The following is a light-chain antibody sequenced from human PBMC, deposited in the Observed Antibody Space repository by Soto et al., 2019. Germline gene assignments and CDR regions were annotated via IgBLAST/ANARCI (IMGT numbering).Light chain of an antibody. J-gene: IGKJ4*01. CDR2: WAS. V-gene: IGKV4-1*01. CDR3: QQYYSAPLA. Sequence: DIVMTQSPDSLAVSLGERATINCKSSQSVLHSSNTNNYLAWYQKKPGQPPKLLIYWASTRESGVPDRFSGSGSGTDFTLTIISLQAEDVAVYYCQQYYSAPLAFGGGTRVEIK. CDR1: QSVLHSSNTNNY.